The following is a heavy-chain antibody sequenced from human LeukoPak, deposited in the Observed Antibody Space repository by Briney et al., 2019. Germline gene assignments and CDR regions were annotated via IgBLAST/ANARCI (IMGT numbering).Heavy chain of an antibody. CDR1: GASISSFY. Sequence: SGTLSLTCTVSGASISSFYWSWIRQPAGKRLEWIGRIYASGTTHYNPSLESRVTMSVDTSKNQFSLKLSSVTAADTAVYYCARSIAAAGKEFDSWGQGSLVTVSS. CDR2: IYASGTT. CDR3: ARSIAAAGKEFDS. V-gene: IGHV4-4*07. D-gene: IGHD6-13*01. J-gene: IGHJ4*02.